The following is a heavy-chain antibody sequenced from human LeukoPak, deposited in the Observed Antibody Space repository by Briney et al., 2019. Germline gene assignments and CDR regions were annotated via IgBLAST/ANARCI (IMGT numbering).Heavy chain of an antibody. CDR3: AKSAIVGATYRGNY. CDR1: GFTFSSYG. J-gene: IGHJ4*02. CDR2: ISGSGGST. D-gene: IGHD1-26*01. Sequence: TGGSLRLSCAASGFTFSSYGMSWVRQAPGKGLEWVSAISGSGGSTYYADSVKGRFTISRDNSKNTLYLQMNSLRDEDTAVYYCAKSAIVGATYRGNYWGQGTLVTVSS. V-gene: IGHV3-23*01.